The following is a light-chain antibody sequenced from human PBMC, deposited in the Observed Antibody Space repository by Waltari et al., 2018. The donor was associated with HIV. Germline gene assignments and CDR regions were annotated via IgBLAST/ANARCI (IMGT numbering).Light chain of an antibody. Sequence: QSVLTQPPSAFGSPGQRLTLSCSGTSSHSRSNAVNWYQHLPGTAPTLRIFGTDQRPAGVPARLSGSKSGTSASLAISGLRSEDEGEYYCASWDDSLKVVVFGGGTKLTV. CDR2: GTD. CDR3: ASWDDSLKVVV. J-gene: IGLJ2*01. CDR1: SSHSRSNA. V-gene: IGLV1-44*01.